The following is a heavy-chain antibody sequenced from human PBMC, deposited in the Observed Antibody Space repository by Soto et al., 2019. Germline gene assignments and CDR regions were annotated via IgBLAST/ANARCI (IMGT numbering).Heavy chain of an antibody. Sequence: GESLKLSCKGSGYRFSSYWIAWVRQMPGKGLEWMGIIYPADSDTRYSPSFQGQITFSVDKSNNTAYLQWSSLKASDTAMYYCARKGSNGAYYYYGMDVWGQGTAVTVSS. CDR1: GYRFSSYW. CDR2: IYPADSDT. CDR3: ARKGSNGAYYYYGMDV. J-gene: IGHJ6*02. V-gene: IGHV5-51*01. D-gene: IGHD2-8*01.